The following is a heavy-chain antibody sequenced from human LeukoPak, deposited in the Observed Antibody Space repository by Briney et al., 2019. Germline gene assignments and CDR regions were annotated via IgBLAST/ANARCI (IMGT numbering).Heavy chain of an antibody. D-gene: IGHD6-6*01. V-gene: IGHV3-21*01. J-gene: IGHJ4*02. Sequence: GGSLRLSCAASGFSFSSYSMNWVRLAPRKGLEWVSSIGSTSYYIHYADSVKGRFTISRDNAKNSLYLQMNSLRAEDTAVYYCSSSSRGYWGQGTLVTVSS. CDR1: GFSFSSYS. CDR2: IGSTSYYI. CDR3: SSSSRGY.